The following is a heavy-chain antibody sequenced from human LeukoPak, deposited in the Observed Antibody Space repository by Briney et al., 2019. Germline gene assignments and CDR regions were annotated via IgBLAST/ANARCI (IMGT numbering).Heavy chain of an antibody. V-gene: IGHV3-30*02. CDR3: ARGPKTTVTTFVAWDFDY. CDR1: GFTFSSYG. J-gene: IGHJ4*02. D-gene: IGHD4-17*01. CDR2: IRYDGSNK. Sequence: GGSLRLSCAASGFTFSSYGMHWVRQAPGKGLEWVAFIRYDGSNKYYADSVKGRFTISRDNSKNTLYLQMNSLRAEDTAVYYCARGPKTTVTTFVAWDFDYWGQGTLVTVSS.